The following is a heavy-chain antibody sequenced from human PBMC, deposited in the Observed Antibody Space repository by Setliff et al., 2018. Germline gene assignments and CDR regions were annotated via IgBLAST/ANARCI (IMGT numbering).Heavy chain of an antibody. D-gene: IGHD2-8*02. CDR1: GYSTSSGHY. CDR2: IYYSGST. CDR3: ARDTDGPPYFDY. V-gene: IGHV4-38-2*02. J-gene: IGHJ4*02. Sequence: SETLSLTCTVSGYSTSSGHYWGWIRQPPGKGLEWIGYIYYSGSTNYNPSLKSRVTISVGTSKNQFSLKLNSVTAADTAVYYCARDTDGPPYFDYWGQGTLVTVSS.